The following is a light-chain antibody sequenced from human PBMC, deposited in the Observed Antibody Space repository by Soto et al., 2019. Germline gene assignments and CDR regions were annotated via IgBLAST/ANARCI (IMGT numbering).Light chain of an antibody. CDR3: QPYGSSAYT. V-gene: IGKV3-20*01. J-gene: IGKJ2*01. Sequence: EIVLTQSPGTLSLSPGDRATLSCRASQSVSSTFLAWYQQKPGQAPRLLIYGASNRATGIPDRFSGSGSGTDFTLTISSLEPEDFAVYYCQPYGSSAYTFGQGTKLEIK. CDR2: GAS. CDR1: QSVSSTF.